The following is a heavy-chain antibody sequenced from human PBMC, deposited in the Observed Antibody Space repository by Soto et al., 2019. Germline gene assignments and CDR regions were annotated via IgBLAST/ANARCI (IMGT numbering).Heavy chain of an antibody. Sequence: GGSLRLSCAASGFTFSRYAMHWVRQAPGKGLEWVAVISYDGSNKYYADSVKGRFTISRDNSKNTLYLQMNSLRAEDTAVYYCARGPVVVENLYFDYWGQGTLVTVSS. CDR1: GFTFSRYA. CDR3: ARGPVVVENLYFDY. D-gene: IGHD3-22*01. V-gene: IGHV3-30-3*01. CDR2: ISYDGSNK. J-gene: IGHJ4*02.